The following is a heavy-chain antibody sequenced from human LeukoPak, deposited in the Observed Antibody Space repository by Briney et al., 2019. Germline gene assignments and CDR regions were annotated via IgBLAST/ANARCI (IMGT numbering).Heavy chain of an antibody. CDR1: GFTFSSYG. CDR3: AKAWRAYGDYHTFDI. D-gene: IGHD4-17*01. Sequence: GGSLRLSCVASGFTFSSYGMHWVRQAPGKGLEWVAVILYDGSNKYNADSVKGRFTISRDTSKNTLYLQMSSLRPEDTAVYYCAKAWRAYGDYHTFDIWGQGTMVTISS. V-gene: IGHV3-30*18. J-gene: IGHJ3*02. CDR2: ILYDGSNK.